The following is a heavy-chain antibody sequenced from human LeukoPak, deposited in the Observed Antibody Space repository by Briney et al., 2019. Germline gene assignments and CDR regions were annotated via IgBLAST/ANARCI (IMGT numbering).Heavy chain of an antibody. Sequence: ASVKVSCKASGYTFTGYYMHWVRQAPGQGLEWMGWINPNSGGTNYAQKLQGRVTMTRDTSISTAYMELSRLRSDDTAVYYCARDKSQNYDILTGYSLDGMDVWGQGTTVTVSS. V-gene: IGHV1-2*02. CDR3: ARDKSQNYDILTGYSLDGMDV. CDR1: GYTFTGYY. CDR2: INPNSGGT. J-gene: IGHJ6*02. D-gene: IGHD3-9*01.